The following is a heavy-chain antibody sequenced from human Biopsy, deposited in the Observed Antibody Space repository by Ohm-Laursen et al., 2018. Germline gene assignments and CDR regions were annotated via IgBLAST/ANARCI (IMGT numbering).Heavy chain of an antibody. CDR3: ASAHQYCSATTCNGGSDF. CDR1: GFTFSTHW. J-gene: IGHJ4*02. V-gene: IGHV3-7*01. D-gene: IGHD2-15*01. CDR2: IKKDGSEK. Sequence: LSLTCAASGFTFSTHWMSWVRQAPGKGLEWVATIKKDGSEKYYVDSVKGRFTISRDNAKDSLDLQISSLRVEDTALYYCASAHQYCSATTCNGGSDFWGQGTLVTVSS.